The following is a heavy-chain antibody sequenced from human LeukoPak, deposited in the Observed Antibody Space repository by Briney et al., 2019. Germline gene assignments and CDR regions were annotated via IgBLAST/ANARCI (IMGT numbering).Heavy chain of an antibody. CDR1: GGTFSSYA. V-gene: IGHV1-69*05. Sequence: SVKVSCKASGGTFSSYAISWVRQAPGQGLEWMGGIIPIFGTANYVQKFQGRVTITTDESTSTAYMELSSLRSEDTAVYYCARGLRFLEWLYPSTGYYYMDVWGKGTTVTVSS. CDR3: ARGLRFLEWLYPSTGYYYMDV. D-gene: IGHD3-3*01. CDR2: IIPIFGTA. J-gene: IGHJ6*03.